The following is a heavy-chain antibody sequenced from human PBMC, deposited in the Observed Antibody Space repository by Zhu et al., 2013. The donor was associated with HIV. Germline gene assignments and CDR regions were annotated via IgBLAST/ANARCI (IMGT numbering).Heavy chain of an antibody. D-gene: IGHD2-2*01. Sequence: QVQLQESGSGLVKPSQTLSLTCAVSGGSISSGGYSWSWIRQPPGKGLEWIGYIYHSGSTYYNPSLKSRVTISVDRSKNQFSLKLSSVTAADTAVYYCARRIVVVPAAISYMDVWGKGTTVTVSS. J-gene: IGHJ6*03. CDR3: ARRIVVVPAAISYMDV. CDR2: IYHSGST. CDR1: GGSISSGGYS. V-gene: IGHV4-30-2*01.